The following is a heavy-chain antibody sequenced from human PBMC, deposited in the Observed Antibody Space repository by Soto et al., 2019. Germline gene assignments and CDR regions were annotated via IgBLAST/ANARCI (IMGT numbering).Heavy chain of an antibody. V-gene: IGHV3-21*01. D-gene: IGHD3-10*02. CDR1: GFTFSGDA. Sequence: LRLSCAASGFTFSGDAMNWVRQAPGKGLEWVSSISTTSTYIYYAESVKGRFTISRDNANNSLHLQMNSLRAEDTAVYYCVRDYVMDVWGQGTTVTVSS. J-gene: IGHJ6*02. CDR3: VRDYVMDV. CDR2: ISTTSTYI.